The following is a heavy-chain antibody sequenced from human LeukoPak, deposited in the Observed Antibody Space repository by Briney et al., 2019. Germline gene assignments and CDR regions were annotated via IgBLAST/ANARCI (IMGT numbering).Heavy chain of an antibody. V-gene: IGHV3-30*04. D-gene: IGHD3-22*01. CDR1: GFTFSSYA. CDR2: ISYDGSNK. J-gene: IGHJ4*02. CDR3: ARVKTMIVVFSLFDY. Sequence: GRSLRLSCAASGFTFSSYAMHWVRQAPGKGLEWVAVISYDGSNKYYADSVKGRFTISRDNSKNTLYLQMNSLRAEDTAVYYCARVKTMIVVFSLFDYWGQGTLVTVSS.